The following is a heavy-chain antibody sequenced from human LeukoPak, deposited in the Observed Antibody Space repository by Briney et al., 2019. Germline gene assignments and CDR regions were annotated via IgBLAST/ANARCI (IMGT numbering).Heavy chain of an antibody. V-gene: IGHV3-53*01. D-gene: IGHD6-19*01. CDR1: GFTVSTNY. CDR2: IYSGGST. CDR3: ARALTDSSGWWNNWFDP. Sequence: GGSLRLSCAASGFTVSTNYMSWVRQAPGKGLEWVSVIYSGGSTYYADSVKGRFTISRDNSKNTAYLQMNSLRAEDTAVYYCARALTDSSGWWNNWFDPWGQGTLVTVSS. J-gene: IGHJ5*02.